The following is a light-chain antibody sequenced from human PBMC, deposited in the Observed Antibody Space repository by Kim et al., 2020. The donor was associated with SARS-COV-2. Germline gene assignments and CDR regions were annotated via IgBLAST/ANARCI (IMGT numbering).Light chain of an antibody. CDR1: MLGDKY. Sequence: SYELTQPPSVSVSPGQTASITCSGDMLGDKYACWYQQKPGQSPVLVIYQDSKRPSGIPERFSGSNSGNTATLTISGTQAMDEADYYCQAWDSSTVVFGGGTQLTVL. V-gene: IGLV3-1*01. CDR3: QAWDSSTVV. J-gene: IGLJ2*01. CDR2: QDS.